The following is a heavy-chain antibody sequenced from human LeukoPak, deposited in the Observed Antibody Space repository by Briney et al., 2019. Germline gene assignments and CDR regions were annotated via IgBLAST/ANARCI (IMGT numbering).Heavy chain of an antibody. CDR2: FDREDDAP. J-gene: IGHJ4*02. CDR1: GYSVTELS. D-gene: IGHD3-22*01. CDR3: ATLDSYYDSSGRPLLPD. Sequence: ASVKVSCKVSGYSVTELSVHWVRQAPGLGLEWMGGFDREDDAPVYAQQFQGRVTMTEDTSTDTAYMELSSLRSEDTALYYCATLDSYYDSSGRPLLPDWGQGTLVTVSS. V-gene: IGHV1-24*01.